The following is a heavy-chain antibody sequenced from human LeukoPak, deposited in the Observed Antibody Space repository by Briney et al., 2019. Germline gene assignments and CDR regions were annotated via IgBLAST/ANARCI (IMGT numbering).Heavy chain of an antibody. D-gene: IGHD5-18*01. V-gene: IGHV3-15*01. CDR1: GFSFSDAW. CDR3: AHRDTTMVRVDY. CDR2: IRSRGDGGTA. Sequence: GGSLRLSCAASGFSFSDAWMHWVRQAPGKGLEWVGRIRSRGDGGTAEYAAPVKGRFTISRDDSKNTLYLQMNSLKTEDTAVYFCAHRDTTMVRVDYWGQGTLVTVSS. J-gene: IGHJ4*02.